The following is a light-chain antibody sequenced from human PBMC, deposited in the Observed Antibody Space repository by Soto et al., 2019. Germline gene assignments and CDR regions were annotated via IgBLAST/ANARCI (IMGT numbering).Light chain of an antibody. CDR2: EGN. Sequence: LTQPHSVSESPGKTVTISCTRSSGSIANNYVQWYQQRPGSAPTTVIYEGNQRPSGVPDRFSGSTDGSSNSASLTISGLQTEDEADYYCQSYDSSTVVFGGGTKVTVL. CDR3: QSYDSSTVV. J-gene: IGLJ2*01. V-gene: IGLV6-57*04. CDR1: SGSIANNY.